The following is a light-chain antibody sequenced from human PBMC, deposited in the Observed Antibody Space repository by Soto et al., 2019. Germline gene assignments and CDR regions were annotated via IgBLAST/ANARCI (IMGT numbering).Light chain of an antibody. J-gene: IGKJ5*01. CDR2: DAS. CDR1: QSISSH. V-gene: IGKV1-5*01. Sequence: DIRMTQSPSSLSASVGDRVTITCRASQSISSHLNWYQQKPGKAPKLLIYDASTLERGVPSRFSGTGSGTEFTLTIDRLQPDDFATYYCQQYHTSSITFGQGTRLEIK. CDR3: QQYHTSSIT.